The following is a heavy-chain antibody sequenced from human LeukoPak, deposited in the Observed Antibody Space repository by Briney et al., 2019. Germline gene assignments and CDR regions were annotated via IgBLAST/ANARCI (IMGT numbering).Heavy chain of an antibody. CDR2: IYHGGST. V-gene: IGHV4-4*02. CDR3: ASRIAAAGFHYFNY. J-gene: IGHJ4*02. CDR1: GGSISSSNW. Sequence: PSGTLSLTCAVSGGSISSSNWWVWVRQPTGKGLEWIGQIYHGGSTSFNPSLKSRVTISLDKSKNQFSLKLSSVTAADTAVYYCASRIAAAGFHYFNYWGQGTLVTVSS. D-gene: IGHD6-13*01.